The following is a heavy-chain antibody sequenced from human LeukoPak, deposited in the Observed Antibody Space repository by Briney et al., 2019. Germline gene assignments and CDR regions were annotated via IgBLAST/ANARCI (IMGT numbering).Heavy chain of an antibody. CDR1: GGSISSYY. CDR2: IYYSGST. CDR3: ARSAGNSGSYYVGWFDP. J-gene: IGHJ5*02. Sequence: PSETLSLTCTVSGGSISSYYWSWIRQPPGKGLEWIGYIYYSGSTNYNPSLKSRVTISVDTSKNQFSLKLSSVTAADTAVYYCARSAGNSGSYYVGWFDPWDQGTLVTVSS. V-gene: IGHV4-59*01. D-gene: IGHD1-26*01.